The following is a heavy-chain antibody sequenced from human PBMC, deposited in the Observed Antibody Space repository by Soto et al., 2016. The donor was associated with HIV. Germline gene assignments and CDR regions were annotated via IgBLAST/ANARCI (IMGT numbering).Heavy chain of an antibody. D-gene: IGHD3-10*01. Sequence: VQLVESGGGVVQPGRSLRLSCAASEFTFTTYGMHWVRQAPGKGLEWVAVIWYDGSNKYYADSVKGRFTISRDNSKNTLYLQMNSLRAEDTAVYYCARGPITMVRESLHLDYWGQGTLVTVSS. CDR3: ARGPITMVRESLHLDY. CDR2: IWYDGSNK. J-gene: IGHJ4*02. V-gene: IGHV3-33*01. CDR1: EFTFTTYG.